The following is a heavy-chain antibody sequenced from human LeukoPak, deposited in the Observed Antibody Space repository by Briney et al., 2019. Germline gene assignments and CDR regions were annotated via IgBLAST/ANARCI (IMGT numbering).Heavy chain of an antibody. CDR3: AREGGSGSYLVWFDP. CDR2: INPSGGST. CDR1: GYTFTSYY. V-gene: IGHV1-46*01. J-gene: IGHJ5*02. Sequence: ASVKVSCKASGYTFTSYYMHWVRQAPGQGLEGMGIINPSGGSTSYAQKFQGRVTMTRDTSTSTVYMELSSLRSEDTAVYYCAREGGSGSYLVWFDPWGQGTLVTVSS. D-gene: IGHD3-10*01.